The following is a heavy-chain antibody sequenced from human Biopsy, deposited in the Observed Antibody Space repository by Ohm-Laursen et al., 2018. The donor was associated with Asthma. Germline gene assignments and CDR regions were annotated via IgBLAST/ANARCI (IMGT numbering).Heavy chain of an antibody. J-gene: IGHJ4*02. D-gene: IGHD6-19*01. CDR3: AKEGVAGTHIED. CDR1: RFTYE. CDR2: ISYDGSSI. Sequence: SLRLSCAASRFTYEMHWVRQAPGKGLEWVAVISYDGSSIYYADSVKGRFTISRDNSKNTLSPQMNSLTAEDTAVYYCAKEGVAGTHIEDWGQGTLVTVSS. V-gene: IGHV3-30*04.